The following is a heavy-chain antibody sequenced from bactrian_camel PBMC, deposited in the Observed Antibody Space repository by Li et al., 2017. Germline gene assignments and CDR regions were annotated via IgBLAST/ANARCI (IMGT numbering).Heavy chain of an antibody. CDR2: IDTGGRT. V-gene: IGHV3S53*01. CDR3: AAEIRTRGGYEYNY. CDR1: GPDYSRNA. Sequence: HVQLVESGGGSVQAGDSLTLSCKASGPDYSRNAMVGWVRQAPGKEREGVAFIDTGGRTNYADSVKGRLTISKDNAKNTLYLQINSLKPEDTAMYYCAAEIRTRGGYEYNYWGQGTQVTVS. D-gene: IGHD3*01. J-gene: IGHJ4*01.